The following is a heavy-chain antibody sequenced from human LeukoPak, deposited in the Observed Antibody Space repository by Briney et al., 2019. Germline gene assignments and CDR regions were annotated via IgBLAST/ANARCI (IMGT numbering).Heavy chain of an antibody. Sequence: SETLSLTCTVSGGSISSSSYYWGWIRQPPGKGLEWIGSIYYSGSTNYNPSLKSRVTISVDTSKNQFSLKLSPVTAADTAVYYCARGHFSPISPMARLMVRGLHFDYWGQGTLVTVSS. J-gene: IGHJ4*02. CDR1: GGSISSSSYY. D-gene: IGHD3-10*01. V-gene: IGHV4-39*07. CDR2: IYYSGST. CDR3: ARGHFSPISPMARLMVRGLHFDY.